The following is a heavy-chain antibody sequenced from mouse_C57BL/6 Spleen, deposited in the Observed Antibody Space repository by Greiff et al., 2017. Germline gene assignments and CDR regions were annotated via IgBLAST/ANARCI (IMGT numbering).Heavy chain of an antibody. V-gene: IGHV5-16*01. Sequence: EVKLVESEGGLVQPGSSMKLSCTASGFTFSDYYMAWVRQVPEKGLEWVANINYDGSSTYYLDSLKSRFIISRDNAKNILYLQMSSLKSEDTATYYCARAQPHFDYWGQGTTLTVSS. CDR3: ARAQPHFDY. J-gene: IGHJ2*01. CDR2: INYDGSST. D-gene: IGHD6-1*01. CDR1: GFTFSDYY.